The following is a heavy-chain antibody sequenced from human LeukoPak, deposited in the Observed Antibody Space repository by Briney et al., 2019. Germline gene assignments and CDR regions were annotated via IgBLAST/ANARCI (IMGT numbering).Heavy chain of an antibody. V-gene: IGHV4-61*01. CDR2: IYYSGST. J-gene: IGHJ3*02. D-gene: IGHD2-8*01. Sequence: SETLSLTCTVSGGSVSSGTYYWSWIRQPPGKGLERIGYIYYSGSTNYNPSLKSRVTVSVDTSKNQCSLKLSSVTTADTAVYYCTRSTNLEAFDIWGQGTMVTVSS. CDR3: TRSTNLEAFDI. CDR1: GGSVSSGTYY.